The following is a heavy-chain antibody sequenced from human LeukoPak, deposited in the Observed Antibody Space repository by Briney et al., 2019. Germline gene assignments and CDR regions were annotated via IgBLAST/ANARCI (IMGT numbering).Heavy chain of an antibody. CDR1: GFTFSSYA. CDR2: ISGSGYTI. V-gene: IGHV3-23*01. Sequence: GGSLRLSCAASGFTFSSYAMTWVRQAPGKGLEWVSTISGSGYTIFYADSVKGRFTVSRDNSKNTLFLQMNSLRAEDTAVYYCAKKGVLDTFPPDFWGQGTLVTVSS. D-gene: IGHD3-16*01. CDR3: AKKGVLDTFPPDF. J-gene: IGHJ4*02.